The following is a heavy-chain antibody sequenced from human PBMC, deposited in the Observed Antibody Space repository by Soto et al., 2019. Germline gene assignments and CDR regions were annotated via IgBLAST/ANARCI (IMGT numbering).Heavy chain of an antibody. V-gene: IGHV3-43*01. Sequence: EVQLVESGGGLVQPGGSLRLSCAASGFIFDDYTMHWVRQAPGKGLEWVSLISWDGGRTYYADSVKGRFTISRDNSKNSLFLQMNSLRTEDTALYYCAKGFCSGGSCYSADLDYWGQGTLVTVSS. CDR1: GFIFDDYT. D-gene: IGHD2-15*01. CDR2: ISWDGGRT. CDR3: AKGFCSGGSCYSADLDY. J-gene: IGHJ4*02.